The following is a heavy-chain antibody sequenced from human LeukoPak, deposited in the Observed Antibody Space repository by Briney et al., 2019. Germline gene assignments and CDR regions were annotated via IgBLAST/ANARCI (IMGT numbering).Heavy chain of an antibody. CDR1: GYTFTSYG. D-gene: IGHD5-18*01. Sequence: ASVKVSCKASGYTFTSYGISWVRQAPGQGLEWMGWISAYNGNTNYAQKLQGRVTMTTDTSTSTAYMELRSLRSDDTAVCYCARDGYSYGHNWFDPWGQGTLVTVSS. V-gene: IGHV1-18*01. J-gene: IGHJ5*02. CDR3: ARDGYSYGHNWFDP. CDR2: ISAYNGNT.